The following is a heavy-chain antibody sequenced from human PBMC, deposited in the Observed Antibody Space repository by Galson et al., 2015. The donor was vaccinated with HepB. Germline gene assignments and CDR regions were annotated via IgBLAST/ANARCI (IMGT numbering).Heavy chain of an antibody. CDR1: EFSFTDYY. Sequence: SLRLSCAASEFSFTDYYMSWIRQAPGKGLEWVSYISGSSTYTTYADSVTGRFTISRDNAKTSLYLRMNSLRAEDTAMYYCARLPTIDGPFDIWGQGTMVTVSS. D-gene: IGHD2-2*01. CDR2: ISGSSTYT. CDR3: ARLPTIDGPFDI. J-gene: IGHJ3*02. V-gene: IGHV3-11*06.